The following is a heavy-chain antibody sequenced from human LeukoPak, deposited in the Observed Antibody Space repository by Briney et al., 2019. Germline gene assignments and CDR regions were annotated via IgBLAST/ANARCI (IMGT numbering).Heavy chain of an antibody. J-gene: IGHJ4*02. CDR3: ARDTGDVLEYYFDY. CDR1: GFTVSSNY. Sequence: GGSLRLSCAASGFTVSSNYMSWVRQAPGKGLEWVSVIYSGGSTYYADSVKGRFTISRDNSKNSLYLQMNSLRAEDTAVYYCARDTGDVLEYYFDYWGQGTLVTVSS. V-gene: IGHV3-53*05. CDR2: IYSGGST. D-gene: IGHD3-16*01.